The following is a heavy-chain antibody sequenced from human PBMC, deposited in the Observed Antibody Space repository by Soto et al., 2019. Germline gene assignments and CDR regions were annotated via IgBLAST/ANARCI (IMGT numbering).Heavy chain of an antibody. CDR2: ISSSGSTI. J-gene: IGHJ4*02. V-gene: IGHV3-11*01. CDR3: ARSNFVVVPAAYAGCLGY. CDR1: GFTFSDYY. D-gene: IGHD2-2*01. Sequence: PGGSLRLSCAASGFTFSDYYMSWIRQAPGKGLEWVSYISSSGSTIYYADSVKGRFTISRDNAKNSLYLQMNSLRAEDTAVYYCARSNFVVVPAAYAGCLGYWGQGTLVTVSS.